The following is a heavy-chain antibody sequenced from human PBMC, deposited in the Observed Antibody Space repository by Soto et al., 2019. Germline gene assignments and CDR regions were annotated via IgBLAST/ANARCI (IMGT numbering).Heavy chain of an antibody. CDR1: GFAFSSYA. Sequence: GGSLRLSCAASGFAFSSYAMSWVRQAPGKGLEWVSDISGNGGDTYYADSVKGRFTISRDNSKNTLYLQMSSLRAEDTAVYYCAIVRYNYNGAPFSWGQGTLVTVSS. CDR2: ISGNGGDT. J-gene: IGHJ5*02. V-gene: IGHV3-23*01. CDR3: AIVRYNYNGAPFS. D-gene: IGHD5-18*01.